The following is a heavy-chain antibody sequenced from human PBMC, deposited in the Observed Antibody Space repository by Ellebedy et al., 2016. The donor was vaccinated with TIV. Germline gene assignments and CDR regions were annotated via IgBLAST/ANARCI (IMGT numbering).Heavy chain of an antibody. Sequence: GGSLRLXXAASGFTFSSHAMHWVRQAPGKGLEWLAVISYDGSNKYYADSVKGRFTISRYTFRNTLYLQMNSLRAEDTALYYCARSDQRPNYLDSWGQGTLVTVSS. J-gene: IGHJ4*02. CDR2: ISYDGSNK. CDR3: ARSDQRPNYLDS. D-gene: IGHD2-2*01. CDR1: GFTFSSHA. V-gene: IGHV3-30-3*01.